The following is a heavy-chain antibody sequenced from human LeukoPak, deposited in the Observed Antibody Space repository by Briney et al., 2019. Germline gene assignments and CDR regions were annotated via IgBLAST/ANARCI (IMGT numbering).Heavy chain of an antibody. CDR1: GFTFSSYA. Sequence: GGSLRLSCAASGFTFSSYAMTWVRQAPGKGLEWVSISGSGGDTYYADSVKGRFTISRDNSKNTLYLQMNSLRAEDTAVYYCAKARGATYGTYYFDYWGQGTLVTVSS. CDR2: SGSGGDT. CDR3: AKARGATYGTYYFDY. D-gene: IGHD4/OR15-4a*01. V-gene: IGHV3-23*01. J-gene: IGHJ4*02.